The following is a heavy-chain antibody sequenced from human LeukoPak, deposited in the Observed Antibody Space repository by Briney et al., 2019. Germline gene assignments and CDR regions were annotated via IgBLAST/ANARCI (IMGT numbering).Heavy chain of an antibody. D-gene: IGHD5-12*01. Sequence: GGSLRLSCAASGFTVSSNYVGWVRQAPGKGLEWVSVLYRGGSPYYADSVKGRFTISRDNSKNTLYLQLNTLRADDTAVYYCARGGTSGTTITYYFDYWGQGTLVTVPS. V-gene: IGHV3-66*01. CDR3: ARGGTSGTTITYYFDY. J-gene: IGHJ4*02. CDR2: LYRGGSP. CDR1: GFTVSSNY.